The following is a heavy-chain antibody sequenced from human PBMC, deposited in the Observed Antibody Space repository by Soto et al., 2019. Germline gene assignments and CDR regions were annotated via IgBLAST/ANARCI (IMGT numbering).Heavy chain of an antibody. J-gene: IGHJ4*02. V-gene: IGHV1-69*02. Sequence: QVQLVQSGAEVKKPGSSVKVSCKASGGTFSSYTISWVRQAPGQGLEWMGRIIPILGIANYAQKFQGRVTITADKSTSTAYMELSSLRSEDTAVYYCASFVAGHDSSPSGDYWGQGTLVTVSS. D-gene: IGHD3-22*01. CDR1: GGTFSSYT. CDR3: ASFVAGHDSSPSGDY. CDR2: IIPILGIA.